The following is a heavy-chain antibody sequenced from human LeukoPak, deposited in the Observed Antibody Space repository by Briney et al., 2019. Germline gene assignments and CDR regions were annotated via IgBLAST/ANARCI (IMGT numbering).Heavy chain of an antibody. J-gene: IGHJ4*02. D-gene: IGHD3-22*01. CDR3: ARLDDSSGYYFLFDY. CDR1: GGSISSYY. CDR2: IYYSGST. Sequence: SETLSLTCTVSGGSISSYYWSWIRQPPGKGLEWIGCIYYSGSTNYNPSLKSRVTISVDTSKNQFSLKLSSVTAADTAVYYCARLDDSSGYYFLFDYWGQGTLVTVSS. V-gene: IGHV4-59*08.